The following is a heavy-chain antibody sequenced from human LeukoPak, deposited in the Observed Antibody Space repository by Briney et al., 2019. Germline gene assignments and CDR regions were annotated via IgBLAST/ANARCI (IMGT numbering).Heavy chain of an antibody. Sequence: SETLSLTCAVYGGSFSGYYWSWIRQPPGKGLEWIGYIYYSGSTNYNPSLKSRVTISVDTSKNQFSLKLSSVTAADTAVYYCARGSSWYKDYYYGMDVWGKGTTVTVSS. J-gene: IGHJ6*04. V-gene: IGHV4-59*01. CDR1: GGSFSGYY. D-gene: IGHD6-13*01. CDR2: IYYSGST. CDR3: ARGSSWYKDYYYGMDV.